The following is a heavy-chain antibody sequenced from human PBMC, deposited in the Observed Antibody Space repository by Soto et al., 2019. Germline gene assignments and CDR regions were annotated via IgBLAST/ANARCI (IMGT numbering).Heavy chain of an antibody. D-gene: IGHD2-15*01. V-gene: IGHV1-3*01. CDR3: ARGIATGQLDP. Sequence: APVEFSCKDSGYTFTRDTMNCVRQAPGQRLEWMGWINPDNGNTKSSQKFQDRVIITRDTSASTAYMDLSSLRSEDTAVYYCARGIATGQLDPWGQGTM. J-gene: IGHJ5*02. CDR2: INPDNGNT. CDR1: GYTFTRDT.